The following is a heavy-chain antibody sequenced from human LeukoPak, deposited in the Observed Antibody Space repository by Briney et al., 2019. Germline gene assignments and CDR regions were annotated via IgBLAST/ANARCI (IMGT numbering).Heavy chain of an antibody. CDR1: GGTFNYA. CDR3: ARGSHTVSGYWSRGAIGPIDS. J-gene: IGHJ4*02. Sequence: ASVKVSCKPSGGTFNYAISWVRQAPGQGPEWMGGILPVLGTPHYAQKFQGRLTVTTDEVAATAYMELSSLRSEDTAVYFCARGSHTVSGYWSRGAIGPIDSWGQGTLVTVSS. V-gene: IGHV1-69*05. D-gene: IGHD3-22*01. CDR2: ILPVLGTP.